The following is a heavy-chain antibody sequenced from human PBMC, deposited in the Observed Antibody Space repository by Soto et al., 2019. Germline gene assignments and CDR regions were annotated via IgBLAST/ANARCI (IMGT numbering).Heavy chain of an antibody. J-gene: IGHJ4*02. CDR2: IYYSGST. Sequence: SETLSLTCTVSGGSISSYYWSWIRQPPGKGLEWIGYIYYSGSTNYNPSLKSRVTISVDTSKNQFSLKLSSVTAADTAVYYCARKATYYDYIWGSYRPGPFDYWGQGTLVTVSS. CDR3: ARKATYYDYIWGSYRPGPFDY. CDR1: GGSISSYY. V-gene: IGHV4-59*01. D-gene: IGHD3-16*02.